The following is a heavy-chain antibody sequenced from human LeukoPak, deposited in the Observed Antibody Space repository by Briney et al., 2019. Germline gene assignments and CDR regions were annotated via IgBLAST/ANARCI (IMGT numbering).Heavy chain of an antibody. CDR2: VYYSGGT. J-gene: IGHJ5*02. D-gene: IGHD5-24*01. Sequence: SSETLSLTCTVSGVSISNYFWSWIRQSPGKGLEWLGYVYYSGGTSYNPSLKGRVSISVDMSKNQFSLKLSSVTAADTAVYYCARGRDGYNPWGQGTLVTVSS. CDR1: GVSISNYF. CDR3: ARGRDGYNP. V-gene: IGHV4-59*01.